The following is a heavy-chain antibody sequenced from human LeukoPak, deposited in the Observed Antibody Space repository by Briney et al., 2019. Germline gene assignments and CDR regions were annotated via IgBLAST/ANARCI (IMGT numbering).Heavy chain of an antibody. CDR1: GGSISSYY. J-gene: IGHJ4*02. CDR3: AGTVRGSFDY. CDR2: INHSGST. Sequence: SETLSLTCTVSGGSISSYYWSWIRQPPGKGLEWIGEINHSGSTNYNPSLKSRVTISVDTSKNQISLKLSSVTAADTAVYFCAGTVRGSFDYWGQGTLVTVSS. D-gene: IGHD3-10*01. V-gene: IGHV4-34*01.